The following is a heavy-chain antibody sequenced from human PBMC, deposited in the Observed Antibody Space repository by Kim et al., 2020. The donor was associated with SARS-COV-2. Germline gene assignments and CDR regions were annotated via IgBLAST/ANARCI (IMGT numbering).Heavy chain of an antibody. V-gene: IGHV3-7*01. CDR3: ARDRQGYSSGWHPDY. D-gene: IGHD6-19*01. J-gene: IGHJ4*02. Sequence: DAVRGRFTVSRDNAKNSLYLQMNSLRVEDTAVYYCARDRQGYSSGWHPDYWGPGTLVTVSS.